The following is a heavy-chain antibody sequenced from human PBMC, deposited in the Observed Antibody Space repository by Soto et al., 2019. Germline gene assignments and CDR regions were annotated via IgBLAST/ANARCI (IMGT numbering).Heavy chain of an antibody. Sequence: ETLSLTCSVSGDSMRGYHFYWGWIRQAPGKGLEWIGSAYFSGGNTYYSPSLKSRVSISVDTSKNEFSLRLTSLTAADTAVYFCAYGSSSAWIDYWGQGTLVTVSS. J-gene: IGHJ4*02. D-gene: IGHD6-25*01. V-gene: IGHV4-39*01. CDR2: AYFSGGNT. CDR3: AYGSSSAWIDY. CDR1: GDSMRGYHFY.